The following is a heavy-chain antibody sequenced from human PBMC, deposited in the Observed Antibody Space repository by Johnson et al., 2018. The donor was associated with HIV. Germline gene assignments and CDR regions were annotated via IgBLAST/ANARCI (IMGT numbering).Heavy chain of an antibody. CDR1: GFTLSSYA. Sequence: QVQLVESGGGVVQPGRSLRLSCAASGFTLSSYAMHWVRQAPGKGLEWVAVISYDGSNKYYAYSVKGRFTISRDNSKNTLYLQMNSLRAEDTAVYYCARPGIAVAAAPDDDAFDIWGQGTMVTVSS. CDR3: ARPGIAVAAAPDDDAFDI. J-gene: IGHJ3*02. D-gene: IGHD6-19*01. V-gene: IGHV3-30-3*01. CDR2: ISYDGSNK.